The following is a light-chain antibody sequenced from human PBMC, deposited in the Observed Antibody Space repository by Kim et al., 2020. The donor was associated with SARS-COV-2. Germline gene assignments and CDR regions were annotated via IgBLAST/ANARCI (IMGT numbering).Light chain of an antibody. J-gene: IGLJ1*01. Sequence: GQRVTLSCSGSGSNIGSNTVNWYQQVPGTAPKLLIYINNRRPSGVPDRFSGSKSGTSASLAISGLQSEDEADYYCAAWDDSLNGYVFGTGTKVTVL. CDR2: INN. V-gene: IGLV1-44*01. CDR3: AAWDDSLNGYV. CDR1: GSNIGSNT.